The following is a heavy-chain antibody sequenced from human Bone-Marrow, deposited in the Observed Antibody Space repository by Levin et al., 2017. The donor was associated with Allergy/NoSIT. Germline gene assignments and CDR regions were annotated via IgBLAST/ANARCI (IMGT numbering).Heavy chain of an antibody. J-gene: IGHJ6*02. CDR1: GYTFTYHG. V-gene: IGHV1-18*01. CDR2: VSPYNGNT. Sequence: GESLKISCKASGYTFTYHGISWVRQAPGQGLEWMGWVSPYNGNTDYAQKYQGRVTMTPDTSTATVYMELRSLRPDDTAVYFCAGANRGYRFGTYHHDGMDVWGQGTTVTVSS. D-gene: IGHD5-18*01. CDR3: AGANRGYRFGTYHHDGMDV.